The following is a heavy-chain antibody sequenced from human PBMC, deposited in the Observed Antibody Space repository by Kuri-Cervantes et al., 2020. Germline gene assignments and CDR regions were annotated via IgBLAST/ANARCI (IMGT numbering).Heavy chain of an antibody. CDR2: MSNDGRNK. V-gene: IGHV3-30*03. D-gene: IGHD2-21*02. J-gene: IGHJ5*02. CDR3: ARVPGDQESNWFDP. CDR1: GFTFSNFG. Sequence: GESLKISCAASGFTFSNFGMHWVRQAPGKGLEWVAVMSNDGRNKYYADSVKGRFTISRDNSKNTVYLQMNSLRAEDTAVYYCARVPGDQESNWFDPWGQGTLVTVSS.